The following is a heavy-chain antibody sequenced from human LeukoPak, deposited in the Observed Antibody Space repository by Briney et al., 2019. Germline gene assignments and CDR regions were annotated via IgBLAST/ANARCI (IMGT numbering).Heavy chain of an antibody. CDR3: AMNFASGSYGPFDY. Sequence: GESLEISCKGSGYSFTNYWIGWVRQMPGKGLEWMGIIYPGDSDTRYSPSFQGQVTISADKSITTAYLQWSSLKASDTAMYYCAMNFASGSYGPFDYWGQGTLVTVPS. CDR2: IYPGDSDT. D-gene: IGHD3-10*01. J-gene: IGHJ4*02. V-gene: IGHV5-51*01. CDR1: GYSFTNYW.